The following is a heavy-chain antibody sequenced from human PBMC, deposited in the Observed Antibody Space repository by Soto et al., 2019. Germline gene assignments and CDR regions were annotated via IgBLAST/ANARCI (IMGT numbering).Heavy chain of an antibody. CDR1: GFTFSSYW. Sequence: PGGSLRLSCAASGFTFSSYWMSWVRQAPGKGLEWVGRIKSKTDGGTTDYAAPVKGRFTISRDDSKNTLYLQMNSLKTEDTAVYYCTTPYAVAAPAAKDVWGQGTTVTVSS. J-gene: IGHJ6*02. CDR3: TTPYAVAAPAAKDV. D-gene: IGHD6-19*01. CDR2: IKSKTDGGTT. V-gene: IGHV3-15*01.